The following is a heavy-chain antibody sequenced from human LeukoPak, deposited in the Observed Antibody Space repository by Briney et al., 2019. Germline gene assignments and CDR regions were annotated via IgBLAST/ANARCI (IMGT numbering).Heavy chain of an antibody. CDR2: ITGSGGST. Sequence: GGSLRLSCAASGFTFRTYAMSWVRQAPGKGLEWISTITGSGGSTYYTDSVKGRFTISRDNSKNTLFLHMNSLRAEDTAVYYCARGMSATSGYLELEYWGQGALVTVST. J-gene: IGHJ4*02. CDR3: ARGMSATSGYLELEY. D-gene: IGHD3-22*01. V-gene: IGHV3-23*01. CDR1: GFTFRTYA.